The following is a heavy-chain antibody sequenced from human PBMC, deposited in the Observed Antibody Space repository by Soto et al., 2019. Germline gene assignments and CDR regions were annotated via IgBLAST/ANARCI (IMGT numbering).Heavy chain of an antibody. V-gene: IGHV1-2*02. J-gene: IGHJ4*02. Sequence: ASVKVSCNISGHTLTEFSIHWVRQAPGQGLEWMGWINPNSGGTNYAQKFQGRVTMTRDTSISTAYMELSRLRSDDAAVYYCQSSSSGTDFDYWGQGTLVTVSS. CDR1: GHTLTEFS. CDR3: QSSSSGTDFDY. CDR2: INPNSGGT. D-gene: IGHD6-6*01.